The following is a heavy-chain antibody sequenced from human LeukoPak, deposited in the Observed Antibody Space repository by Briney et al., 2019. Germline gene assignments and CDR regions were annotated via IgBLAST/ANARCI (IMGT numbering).Heavy chain of an antibody. D-gene: IGHD3-22*01. CDR3: ARAKYDSSGYYRARKPYYFDY. CDR2: INHSGST. Sequence: PSETLSLTCAVYGGSFSGYYWSWIRQPPGKGLEWIGEINHSGSTNYNPSLKSRVTISVDTSKNQFSLKLSSVTAADTAVFYCARAKYDSSGYYRARKPYYFDYWGQGTLVTVSS. CDR1: GGSFSGYY. J-gene: IGHJ4*02. V-gene: IGHV4-34*01.